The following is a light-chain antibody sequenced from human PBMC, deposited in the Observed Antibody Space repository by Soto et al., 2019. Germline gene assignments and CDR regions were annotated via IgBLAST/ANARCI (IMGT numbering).Light chain of an antibody. V-gene: IGLV2-14*01. Sequence: QSALTQPASVSGSPGQSIATSCTGTSSDVGGYSYVSWYQQQPGKAPKLVISDVSNRPSGVSDRFSGSKSGNTASLTISGLQTEDEADSYCASYTASSTYVFGTGTKVTVL. CDR1: SSDVGGYSY. CDR3: ASYTASSTYV. J-gene: IGLJ1*01. CDR2: DVS.